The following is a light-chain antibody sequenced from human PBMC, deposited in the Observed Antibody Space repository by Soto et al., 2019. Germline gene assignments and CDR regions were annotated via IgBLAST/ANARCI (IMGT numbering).Light chain of an antibody. CDR1: QSVSSD. J-gene: IGKJ1*01. V-gene: IGKV3-15*01. Sequence: EIVMTQSPATLTVSPGEIATLSCSASQSVSSDLAWYHQKPGQAPRLLLYGASTRATGIPARFSGSGSGTVFTLSINSLQSEDFAVYYCQKYNNWPRTFGQGTKVDIK. CDR3: QKYNNWPRT. CDR2: GAS.